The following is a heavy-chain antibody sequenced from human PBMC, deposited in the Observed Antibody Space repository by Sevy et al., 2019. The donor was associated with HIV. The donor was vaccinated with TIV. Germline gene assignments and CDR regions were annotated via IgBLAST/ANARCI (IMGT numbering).Heavy chain of an antibody. D-gene: IGHD5-18*01. CDR1: RFTFSDSW. V-gene: IGHV3-7*01. CDR3: ARDRAYSALDY. CDR2: INEDGSRL. Sequence: GGSLRLSCVASRFTFSDSWMTRVRQAPRKGLERIAFINEDGSRLGYVDSVRGRFTISRENTKNSLYLQMNSLRAEDTAVYFCARDRAYSALDYWGQGTLVTVSS. J-gene: IGHJ4*02.